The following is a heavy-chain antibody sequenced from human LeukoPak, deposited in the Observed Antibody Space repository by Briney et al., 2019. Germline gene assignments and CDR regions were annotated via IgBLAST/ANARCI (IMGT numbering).Heavy chain of an antibody. CDR2: INRSGGST. CDR1: GYTFTSYG. CDR3: ARADKTYYYGSGSYYKRRGERTFDY. D-gene: IGHD3-10*01. V-gene: IGHV1-46*01. Sequence: ASVKVSCKASGYTFTSYGISWVRQAPGQGLEWMGIINRSGGSTSYAQKFQGRVTMTRDTSTSTVYMELSSLRSEDTAVYYCARADKTYYYGSGSYYKRRGERTFDYWGQGTLVTVSS. J-gene: IGHJ4*02.